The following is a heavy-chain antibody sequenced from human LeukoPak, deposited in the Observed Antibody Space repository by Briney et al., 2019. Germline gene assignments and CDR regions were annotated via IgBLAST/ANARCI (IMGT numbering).Heavy chain of an antibody. CDR3: AVVAATPSFFDY. CDR2: IIPIFGTA. V-gene: IGHV1-69*13. D-gene: IGHD2-15*01. J-gene: IGHJ4*02. CDR1: GGTFSSYA. Sequence: ASVKVSCKASGGTFSSYAISWVRQAPGQGLEWMGGIIPIFGTANYAQKFQGRVTITADESTSTAYMELSSLRSEDTAVYYCAVVAATPSFFDYWGQGTLVTVSS.